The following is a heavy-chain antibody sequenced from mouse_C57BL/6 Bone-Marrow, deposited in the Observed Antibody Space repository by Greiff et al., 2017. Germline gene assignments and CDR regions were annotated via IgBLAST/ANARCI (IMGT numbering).Heavy chain of an antibody. Sequence: VHLVESGPGLVQPSQSLSITCTVSGFSLTSYGVHWVRQSPGKGLEWLGVIWSGGSTDYNAAFISRLSISKDNSKSQVFFKMNSLQADETAIYYCARGMLVTTGAWFAYWGQGTLVTVSA. V-gene: IGHV2-2*01. CDR2: IWSGGST. CDR1: GFSLTSYG. J-gene: IGHJ3*01. D-gene: IGHD2-3*01. CDR3: ARGMLVTTGAWFAY.